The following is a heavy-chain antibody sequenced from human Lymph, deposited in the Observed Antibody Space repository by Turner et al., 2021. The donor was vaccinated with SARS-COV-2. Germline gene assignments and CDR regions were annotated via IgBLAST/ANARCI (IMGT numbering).Heavy chain of an antibody. V-gene: IGHV1-69*10. CDR3: ARIVAPGMGGGVYYYYYGMDV. Sequence: QVQLVQSGAEVKKPGSSVKVSCKASGGTFSSSAISWVRQAPGQGLEWMGVILPMLGIANYAQKFQGRVTITADKPTSTAYMELSSLRSEDTAVYYCARIVAPGMGGGVYYYYYGMDVWGQGTTVTVSS. CDR2: ILPMLGIA. CDR1: GGTFSSSA. D-gene: IGHD6-13*01. J-gene: IGHJ6*02.